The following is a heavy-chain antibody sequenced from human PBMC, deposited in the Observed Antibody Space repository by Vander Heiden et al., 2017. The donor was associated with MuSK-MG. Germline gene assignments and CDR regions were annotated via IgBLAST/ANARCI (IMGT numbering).Heavy chain of an antibody. CDR3: ARGEDDFWSGYYGYYYGMDV. CDR2: ISYDGSNK. V-gene: IGHV3-30*04. Sequence: QVQLVESGGGVVQPGRSLRLSCAASGFTFSSYAMHWVRQAPGKGREWVAVISYDGSNKYYADSVKGRFTITRDNSKNTLYLQMNSLRAEDTAVYYCARGEDDFWSGYYGYYYGMDVWGQGTTVTVSS. J-gene: IGHJ6*02. D-gene: IGHD3-3*01. CDR1: GFTFSSYA.